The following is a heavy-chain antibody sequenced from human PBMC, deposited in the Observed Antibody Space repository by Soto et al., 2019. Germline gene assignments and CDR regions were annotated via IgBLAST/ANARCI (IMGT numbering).Heavy chain of an antibody. V-gene: IGHV1-69*02. J-gene: IGHJ4*02. CDR1: GGTFNSYT. CDR3: ARSYGSGSRPFDY. CDR2: IIPVLSMS. D-gene: IGHD3-10*01. Sequence: QVQLVQSGAEVKKPGSSVKVSCKASGGTFNSYTFSWVRQAPGQGLEWMGRIIPVLSMSTYAQKFQGRVSLIADKXTNTAYMELYSLRSDDTAVYYCARSYGSGSRPFDYWGQGTLVTVSS.